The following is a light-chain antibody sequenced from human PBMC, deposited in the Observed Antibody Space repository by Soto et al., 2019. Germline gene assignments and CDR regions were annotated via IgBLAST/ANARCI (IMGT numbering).Light chain of an antibody. J-gene: IGKJ1*01. Sequence: ENVLTQSPGTLSLSPGERATLSCRASQSVSSSYLAWYQQKPGQAPRLLIYDASSRATGIPDRFSGSGSGTDFTLTISRREPEDFAVYFCQQYGSSPRTFGQGTKV. V-gene: IGKV3-20*01. CDR1: QSVSSSY. CDR3: QQYGSSPRT. CDR2: DAS.